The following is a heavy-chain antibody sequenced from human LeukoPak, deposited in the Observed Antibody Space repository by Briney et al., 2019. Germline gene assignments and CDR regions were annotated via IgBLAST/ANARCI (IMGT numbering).Heavy chain of an antibody. CDR1: GYSISSGYY. J-gene: IGHJ4*02. CDR3: ARFGSSWFDY. V-gene: IGHV4-38-2*02. D-gene: IGHD6-13*01. CDR2: IYHSGST. Sequence: SETLSLTCTVSGYSISSGYYWGWIRQPPVKGLEWIGSIYHSGSTYYNPSLKSRVTISVDTSKNQFSLKLSSVTAADTAVYYCARFGSSWFDYWGQGTLVTVSS.